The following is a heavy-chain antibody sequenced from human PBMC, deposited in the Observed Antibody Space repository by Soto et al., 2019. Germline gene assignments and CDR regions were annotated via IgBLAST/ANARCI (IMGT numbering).Heavy chain of an antibody. CDR1: GGTFSSYA. J-gene: IGHJ2*01. CDR3: ARAIGDDSSGYYAKPYWYFDL. D-gene: IGHD3-22*01. V-gene: IGHV1-69*13. CDR2: IIPIFGTA. Sequence: SVKVSCKASGGTFSSYAISWVRQAPGQGLEWMGGIIPIFGTANYAQKFQGGVTITADESTSTAYIELSSLRSEDTAVYYCARAIGDDSSGYYAKPYWYFDLWGRGTLVTVSS.